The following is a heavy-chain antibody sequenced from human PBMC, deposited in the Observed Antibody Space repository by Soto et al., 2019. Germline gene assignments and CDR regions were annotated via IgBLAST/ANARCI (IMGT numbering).Heavy chain of an antibody. CDR3: AREGFWSGYYYFDY. J-gene: IGHJ4*02. CDR1: GGSFSGYY. D-gene: IGHD3-3*01. CDR2: INHSGST. Sequence: SETLSLTCAVYGGSFSGYYWSWIRQPPGKGLEWIGEINHSGSTNYNPSLKSRVTISVDTSKNQVSLKLSSVTAADTAVYYCAREGFWSGYYYFDYWGQGTLVTVSS. V-gene: IGHV4-34*01.